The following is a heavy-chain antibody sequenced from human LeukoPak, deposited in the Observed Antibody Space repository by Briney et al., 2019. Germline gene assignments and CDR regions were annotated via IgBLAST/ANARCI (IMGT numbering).Heavy chain of an antibody. CDR1: GGTFSSYA. Sequence: VASVRVSCKASGGTFSSYAISWVRQAPGQGLEWMGRIIPILGIANYAQKFQGRVTITADKSTSTAYMELSSLRSEDTAVYYCARGKLGYCSSTSCPLAGGGSFDYWGQGTLVTVSS. CDR3: ARGKLGYCSSTSCPLAGGGSFDY. J-gene: IGHJ4*02. V-gene: IGHV1-69*04. CDR2: IIPILGIA. D-gene: IGHD2-2*01.